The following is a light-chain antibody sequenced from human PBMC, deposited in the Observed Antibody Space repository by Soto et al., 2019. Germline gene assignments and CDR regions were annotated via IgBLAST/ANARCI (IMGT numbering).Light chain of an antibody. Sequence: ENVLTQSPGTLSLSPGEKATLSCRASQSVTSNFLIWYQQKPGQAPKLLIYGASTRATGIPDRFSGSGSGTDFTLTISRLEPEDFAVYYCLQHGGSPYTFGQGTTLEIK. CDR2: GAS. V-gene: IGKV3-20*01. J-gene: IGKJ2*01. CDR3: LQHGGSPYT. CDR1: QSVTSNF.